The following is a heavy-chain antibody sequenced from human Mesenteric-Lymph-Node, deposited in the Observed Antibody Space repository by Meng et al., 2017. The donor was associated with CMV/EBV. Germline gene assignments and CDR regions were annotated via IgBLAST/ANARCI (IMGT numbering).Heavy chain of an antibody. D-gene: IGHD5-18*01. CDR1: RYTFTSYD. CDR3: ARSTSTAMVPYYYYYYGMDV. J-gene: IGHJ6*02. V-gene: IGHV1-8*01. CDR2: MNPNSGNT. Sequence: ASVKVSCKASRYTFTSYDINWVRQATGQGLEWMGWMNPNSGNTGYAQKFQGRVTMTRNTSISTAYMELSSLRSEDTAVYYCARSTSTAMVPYYYYYYGMDVWGQGTTVTVSS.